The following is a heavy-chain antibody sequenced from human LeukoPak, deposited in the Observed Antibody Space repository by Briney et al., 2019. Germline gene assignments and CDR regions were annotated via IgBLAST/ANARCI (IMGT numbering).Heavy chain of an antibody. CDR3: ARGVVAGYDFWSGYYWFDP. D-gene: IGHD3-3*01. J-gene: IGHJ5*02. CDR2: ISAYNGNT. Sequence: GASVKVSCKASGYTFTSYGISWVRQAPGQGLEWMGWISAYNGNTNYAQKLQGRVTMTTDTSTSTAYMELRSLRSDDTAVYYCARGVVAGYDFWSGYYWFDPWGRGTLVTVSS. CDR1: GYTFTSYG. V-gene: IGHV1-18*01.